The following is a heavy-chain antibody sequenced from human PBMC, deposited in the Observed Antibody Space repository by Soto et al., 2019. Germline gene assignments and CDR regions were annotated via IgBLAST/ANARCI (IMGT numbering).Heavy chain of an antibody. CDR2: IIPVFGTP. Sequence: QVQLVQSGAEVKNPGSSVKVSCTASGGTFSTNAISWMRQAPGQGLEWVGRIIPVFGTPTYAQKFQGRATLIADESTSTVYLGLSSLRIDATAVYYCARAQDGYNYKWGQGTLVTVSS. CDR1: GGTFSTNA. V-gene: IGHV1-69*15. J-gene: IGHJ4*02. D-gene: IGHD5-12*01. CDR3: ARAQDGYNYK.